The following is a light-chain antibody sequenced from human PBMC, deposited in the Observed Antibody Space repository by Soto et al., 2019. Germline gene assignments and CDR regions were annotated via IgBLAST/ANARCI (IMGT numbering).Light chain of an antibody. Sequence: DIQTNQSPSTLSASVGDRVTISCRASQSISSWLEWYPQTPGKAPRLXIYDAYHRDTGIPPRFSGSGSGPDCTRTISSLQPEDSEVAYCQQRHMWTITFGQGTRLEIK. CDR3: QQRHMWTIT. J-gene: IGKJ5*01. V-gene: IGKV1-5*01. CDR1: QSISSW. CDR2: DAY.